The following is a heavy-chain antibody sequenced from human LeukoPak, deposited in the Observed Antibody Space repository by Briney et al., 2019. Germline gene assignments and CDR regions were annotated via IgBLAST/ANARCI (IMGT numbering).Heavy chain of an antibody. V-gene: IGHV4-38-2*02. Sequence: SETLSLTCTVSGYSISSSYYWGWIRQPPGKGLEWIGSIYHSGSTYYNPSLKSRVTISVDTTKTQFSLNLSSVTAADTAVYYCARRLYSSSWYAYWGQGTLVTVSS. CDR2: IYHSGST. D-gene: IGHD6-13*01. CDR1: GYSISSSYY. CDR3: ARRLYSSSWYAY. J-gene: IGHJ4*02.